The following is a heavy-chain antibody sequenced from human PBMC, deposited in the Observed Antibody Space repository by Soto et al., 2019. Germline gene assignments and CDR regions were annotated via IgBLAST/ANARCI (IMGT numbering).Heavy chain of an antibody. V-gene: IGHV1-69*01. D-gene: IGHD2-15*01. CDR2: IIPIFGTA. Sequence: QVQLVQSGAEVKKPGSSVKVSCKASGGTFSSYAISWVQQAPGQGLEWMGGIIPIFGTANYAQKFQGRVTITADESTSTAYMELSSLRSEDTAVYYCAREGIYCSGGSCYYDYWGQGTLVTVSS. CDR3: AREGIYCSGGSCYYDY. J-gene: IGHJ4*02. CDR1: GGTFSSYA.